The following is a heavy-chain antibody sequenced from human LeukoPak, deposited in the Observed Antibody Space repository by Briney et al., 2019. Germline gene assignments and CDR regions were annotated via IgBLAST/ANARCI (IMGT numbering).Heavy chain of an antibody. CDR1: GFTLSNYD. CDR3: ARADCSSSTCYLRRSWFDP. CDR2: ISTSSRYI. D-gene: IGHD2-2*01. J-gene: IGHJ5*02. V-gene: IGHV3-21*01. Sequence: GGSLRLSCAASGFTLSNYDMIWVREAPGEGVEWVSSISTSSRYIYYKDSVRGRFTISRDDAKNSLYLEMNSLRAEDTAVYYCARADCSSSTCYLRRSWFDPWGQGTLVTVSS.